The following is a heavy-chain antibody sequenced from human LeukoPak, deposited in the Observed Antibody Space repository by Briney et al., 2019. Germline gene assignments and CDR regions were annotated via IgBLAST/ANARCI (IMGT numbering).Heavy chain of an antibody. Sequence: GGSLRLSCAASGFTFSDYYMSWIRQAPGKGLEWVSYISSSGSTIYYADSVKGRLTISRDNAKNSLYLQMNSLRAEDTAVYYCATSTSREYFQHWGQGTLVTVSS. CDR1: GFTFSDYY. D-gene: IGHD2-2*01. CDR2: ISSSGSTI. V-gene: IGHV3-11*01. J-gene: IGHJ1*01. CDR3: ATSTSREYFQH.